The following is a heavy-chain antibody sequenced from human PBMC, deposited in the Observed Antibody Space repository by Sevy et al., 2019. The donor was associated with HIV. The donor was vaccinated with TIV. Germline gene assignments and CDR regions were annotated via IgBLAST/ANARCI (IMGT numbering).Heavy chain of an antibody. CDR3: ASLGGSGSYYFFDY. CDR1: GFTFSSYA. CDR2: ISYDGSNK. J-gene: IGHJ4*02. Sequence: GGSLRLSCAASGFTFSSYAMHWVRQAPGKGLEWVAVISYDGSNKYYADSVKGRFTISRDNSKNTLYLQMNSLGAEDTAVYYCASLGGSGSYYFFDYWGQGTLVTVSS. V-gene: IGHV3-30*04. D-gene: IGHD3-10*01.